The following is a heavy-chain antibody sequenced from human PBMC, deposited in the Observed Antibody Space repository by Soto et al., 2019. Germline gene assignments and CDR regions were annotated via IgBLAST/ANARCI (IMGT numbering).Heavy chain of an antibody. CDR1: GYSFTSYW. CDR3: ASPVRQSSSSGYYYYGMDV. D-gene: IGHD6-6*01. J-gene: IGHJ6*02. Sequence: GESLKISCKGSGYSFTSYWISWVRQMPGKGLEWMGRIDPSDSYTNYSPSFQGHVTISADKSISTAYLQWSSLKASDTAMYYCASPVRQSSSSGYYYYGMDVWGQGTTVTVSS. CDR2: IDPSDSYT. V-gene: IGHV5-10-1*01.